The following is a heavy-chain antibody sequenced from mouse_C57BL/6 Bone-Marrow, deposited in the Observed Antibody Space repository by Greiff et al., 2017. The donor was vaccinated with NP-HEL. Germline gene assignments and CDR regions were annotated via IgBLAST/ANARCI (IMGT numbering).Heavy chain of an antibody. Sequence: VQLQQPGAELVKPGASVKMSCKASGYTFTSYWITWVKQRPGQGLEWIGDIYPGSGSTNYNEKFKSKATLTVDTSSSTAYMQLSSLTSEDSSFYYCGSSVGYLYYFDYWGQGTTLTVSS. V-gene: IGHV1-55*01. CDR1: GYTFTSYW. CDR3: GSSVGYLYYFDY. CDR2: IYPGSGST. J-gene: IGHJ2*01. D-gene: IGHD2-3*01.